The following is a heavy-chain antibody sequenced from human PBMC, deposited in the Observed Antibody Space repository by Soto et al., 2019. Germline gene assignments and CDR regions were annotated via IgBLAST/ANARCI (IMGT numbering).Heavy chain of an antibody. CDR2: IYHDGRT. CDR1: GVSIPSGDYA. V-gene: IGHV4-30-2*01. Sequence: PSETLYLTCAVSGVSIPSGDYARGWIRQPPGKGLEWIGYIYHDGRTLYNPSLKSRVTISLDRSKNQFSLRLSSVTAADTAVYYCAGGPGVARNYWGQGTLVTVS. J-gene: IGHJ4*02. CDR3: AGGPGVARNY. D-gene: IGHD5-12*01.